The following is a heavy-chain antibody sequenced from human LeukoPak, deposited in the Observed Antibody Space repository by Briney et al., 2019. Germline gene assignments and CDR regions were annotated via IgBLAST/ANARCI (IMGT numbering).Heavy chain of an antibody. V-gene: IGHV3-48*01. Sequence: PGGSLRLSCAASGFTFSSYSMNWVRQAPGKGLEWVSYISSSSSTIYYADSVKGRFTISRDNSKNTLYLQMNSLRAEDTAEYYCAKDFPFEYSSSSYFDYWGQGTLVTVSS. J-gene: IGHJ4*02. D-gene: IGHD6-6*01. CDR2: ISSSSSTI. CDR1: GFTFSSYS. CDR3: AKDFPFEYSSSSYFDY.